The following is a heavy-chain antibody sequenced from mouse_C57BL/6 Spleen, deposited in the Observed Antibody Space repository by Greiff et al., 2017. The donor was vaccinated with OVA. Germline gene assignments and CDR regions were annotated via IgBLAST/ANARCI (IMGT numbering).Heavy chain of an antibody. CDR3: ARVLSIPPYWYFDV. CDR2: INYDGSST. J-gene: IGHJ1*03. D-gene: IGHD1-1*02. V-gene: IGHV5-16*01. CDR1: GFTFSDYY. Sequence: EVKVVESEGGLVQPGSSMKLSCTASGFTFSDYYMAWVRQVPEKGLEWVANINYDGSSTYYLDSLKSRFIISRDNAKNILYLQMSSLKSEDTATYYCARVLSIPPYWYFDVWGTGTTVTVSS.